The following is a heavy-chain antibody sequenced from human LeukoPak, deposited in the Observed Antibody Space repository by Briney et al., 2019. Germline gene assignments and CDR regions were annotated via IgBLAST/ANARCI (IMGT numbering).Heavy chain of an antibody. V-gene: IGHV3-9*01. Sequence: QTGGSLRLSCAASGFTFDDYAMHWVRQAPGKGLEGVSGISWNSGSIGYADSVKGRFTIPRDNAKNSLYLQMNSLRAEDTAVYYCARGPSGGHFRDCGGDCYIVDYWGQGTLVTVSS. D-gene: IGHD2-21*02. CDR1: GFTFDDYA. J-gene: IGHJ4*02. CDR2: ISWNSGSI. CDR3: ARGPSGGHFRDCGGDCYIVDY.